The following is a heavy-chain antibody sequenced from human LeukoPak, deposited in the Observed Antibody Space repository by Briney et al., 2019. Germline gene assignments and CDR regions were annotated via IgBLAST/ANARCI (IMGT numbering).Heavy chain of an antibody. J-gene: IGHJ2*01. V-gene: IGHV3-23*01. CDR1: EFTFSSYA. CDR3: AKTLSLNWYFDL. CDR2: ISGSGGST. Sequence: QAGGSLRLSCAASEFTFSSYAMSWVRQAAGKGLEWVSTISGSGGSTYYADSVKGRFTISRDNSKNTLYLQMNSLRAEDTAVYYCAKTLSLNWYFDLWGRGTLVTVSS. D-gene: IGHD2/OR15-2a*01.